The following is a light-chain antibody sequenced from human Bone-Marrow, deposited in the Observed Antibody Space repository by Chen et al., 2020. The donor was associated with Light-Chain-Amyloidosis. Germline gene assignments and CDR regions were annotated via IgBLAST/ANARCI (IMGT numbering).Light chain of an antibody. CDR1: QSVLYSSNNKNF. V-gene: IGKV4-1*01. CDR2: WAS. CDR3: HQYFGSLFS. Sequence: DIVMTQSPDSLAVSLVERATINCKASQSVLYSSNNKNFLAWYQQKAGQPPKLLIYWASTRESGIPDRLSGSGSGTDFTLTISSLQAEDVAVYYCHQYFGSLFSFGQVTRLEIK. J-gene: IGKJ5*01.